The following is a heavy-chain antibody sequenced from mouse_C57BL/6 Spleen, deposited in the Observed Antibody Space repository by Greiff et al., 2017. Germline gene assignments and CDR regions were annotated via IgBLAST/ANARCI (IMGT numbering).Heavy chain of an antibody. V-gene: IGHV1-82*01. Sequence: VQLQQSGPELVKPGASVKISCKASGYAFSSSWMNWVKQRPGKGLEWIGRIYPGDGDTNYNGKFKGKATLTADKSSSTAYMQLSSLTSEDSAVYFCARETIYGNYEAMDYWGQGTSVTVSS. CDR2: IYPGDGDT. CDR3: ARETIYGNYEAMDY. CDR1: GYAFSSSW. D-gene: IGHD2-1*01. J-gene: IGHJ4*01.